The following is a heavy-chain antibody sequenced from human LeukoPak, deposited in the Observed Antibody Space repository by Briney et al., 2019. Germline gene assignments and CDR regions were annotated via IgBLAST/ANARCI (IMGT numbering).Heavy chain of an antibody. CDR3: ARRGIRDGYNYADY. Sequence: GQSLKISCKASGYSFTTYWIGWVRQMPGKGLEWMGIIYPGDSDTRYSPSFRGQVTMSADKSTTTAYLQWSSLRASDTAIYYCARRGIRDGYNYADYWGQGTLVTVSS. D-gene: IGHD5-24*01. J-gene: IGHJ4*02. CDR1: GYSFTTYW. CDR2: IYPGDSDT. V-gene: IGHV5-51*01.